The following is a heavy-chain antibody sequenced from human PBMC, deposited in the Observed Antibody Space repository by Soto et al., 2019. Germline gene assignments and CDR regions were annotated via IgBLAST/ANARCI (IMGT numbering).Heavy chain of an antibody. J-gene: IGHJ5*02. CDR1: GASISSGSYY. CDR2: IYYTGST. D-gene: IGHD5-18*01. V-gene: IGHV4-61*03. Sequence: QVHLQESGPGLVKASETLSLTCTVFGASISSGSYYWTWIRQAPGKGLEWVGHIYYTGSTNYNPALNDRVTISVVTSKNHFSLQLTSVAAADTAVYYCARGAGFSYASTWFDIWGQGTLVTVSS. CDR3: ARGAGFSYASTWFDI.